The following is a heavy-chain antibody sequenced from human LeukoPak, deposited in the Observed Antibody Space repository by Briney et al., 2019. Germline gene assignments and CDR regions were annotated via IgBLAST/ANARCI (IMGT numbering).Heavy chain of an antibody. V-gene: IGHV1-69*13. CDR3: ARAARHYGGNSLHYFDY. CDR2: IIPIFGTA. Sequence: SVKVSCKASGGTFSSYAISWVRQAPGQGLEWMGGIIPIFGTANYAQKFQGRFTITADESTSTAYMELSSLRSEDTAVYYCARAARHYGGNSLHYFDYWGQGTLVTVSS. D-gene: IGHD4-23*01. J-gene: IGHJ4*02. CDR1: GGTFSSYA.